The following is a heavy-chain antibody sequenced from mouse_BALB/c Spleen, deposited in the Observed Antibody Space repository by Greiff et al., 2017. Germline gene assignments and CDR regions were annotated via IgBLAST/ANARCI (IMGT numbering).Heavy chain of an antibody. CDR1: GFTFSDYY. D-gene: IGHD1-1*01. CDR3: ARGYYYGRAMDY. J-gene: IGHJ4*01. CDR2: ISDGGSYT. V-gene: IGHV5-4*02. Sequence: EVHLVESGGGLVKPGGSLKLSCAASGFTFSDYYMYWVRQTPEKRLEWVATISDGGSYTYYPDSVKGRFTISRDNAKNNLYLQMSSLKSEDTAMYYCARGYYYGRAMDYWGQGTSVTVSS.